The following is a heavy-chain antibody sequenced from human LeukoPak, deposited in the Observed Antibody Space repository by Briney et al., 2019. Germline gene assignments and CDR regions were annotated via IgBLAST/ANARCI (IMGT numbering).Heavy chain of an antibody. CDR2: IYPGDSDT. J-gene: IGHJ4*02. V-gene: IGHV5-51*01. CDR1: GYSFTSYW. CDR3: ARQPGHSSSWAFFDY. Sequence: GESLKISCKGSGYSFTSYWIGWVRQMPGKGLEWMGIIYPGDSDTRYSPSFQGQVTISADKSISTAYLQWSSLKASDTAMYYCARQPGHSSSWAFFDYWGQGTLVTVSS. D-gene: IGHD6-13*01.